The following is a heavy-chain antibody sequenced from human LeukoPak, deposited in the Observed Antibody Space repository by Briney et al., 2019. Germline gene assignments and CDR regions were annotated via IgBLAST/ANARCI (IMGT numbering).Heavy chain of an antibody. CDR2: ISGSGGST. D-gene: IGHD6-13*01. CDR1: GFSFSNYN. V-gene: IGHV3-23*01. Sequence: GGSLRLSCAASGFSFSNYNMNWVRQAPGKGLEWVSAISGSGGSTYYADSVKGRFTISRDNSKNTLYLQMNSLRAEDTAVYYCAKGASSSWPEYFQHWGQGTLVTVSS. CDR3: AKGASSSWPEYFQH. J-gene: IGHJ1*01.